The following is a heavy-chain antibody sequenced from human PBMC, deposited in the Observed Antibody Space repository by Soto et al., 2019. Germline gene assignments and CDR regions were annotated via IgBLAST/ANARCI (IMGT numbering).Heavy chain of an antibody. CDR3: ARDPTYYYGSGPKLGPDY. CDR2: ISSSSSTI. D-gene: IGHD3-10*01. Sequence: GGSLRLSCAASGFTFSSYSMNWVRQAPGKGLEWVSYISSSSSTIYYADSVKGRFTISRDNAKNSLYLQTNNLRAEDTAVYYSARDPTYYYGSGPKLGPDYWGQGTLVTVSS. V-gene: IGHV3-48*01. J-gene: IGHJ4*02. CDR1: GFTFSSYS.